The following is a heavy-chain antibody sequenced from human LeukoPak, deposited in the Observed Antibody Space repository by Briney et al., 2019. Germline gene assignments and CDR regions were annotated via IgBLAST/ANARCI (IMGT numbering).Heavy chain of an antibody. J-gene: IGHJ5*02. V-gene: IGHV5-51*01. D-gene: IGHD6-13*01. CDR3: ARQEGIAAAGDWFDP. CDR1: GYSFTSYW. CDR2: IYPGDSDT. Sequence: GESLKISCQGSGYSFTSYWIGWVRQMPGKGLEWMGIIYPGDSDTRYSPSFQGQVTISADKSISTAYLQWSSLKASDTAMYYCARQEGIAAAGDWFDPWGQGTLVTVSS.